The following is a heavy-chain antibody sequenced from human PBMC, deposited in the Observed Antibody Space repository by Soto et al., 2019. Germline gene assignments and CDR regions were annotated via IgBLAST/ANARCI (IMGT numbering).Heavy chain of an antibody. CDR3: TRGAGSFDY. CDR2: IKHDGSDQ. CDR1: GFTFRNNW. Sequence: EVQLVESGGGLVQPGGSLRLSCAASGFTFRNNWMSWVRQAPGKGLAWVANIKHDGSDQHYVDSVKGRFTISRDNAKNSLYLQMSNLRAEDTAVYYCTRGAGSFDYWGQGTLVTVSS. J-gene: IGHJ4*02. V-gene: IGHV3-7*04.